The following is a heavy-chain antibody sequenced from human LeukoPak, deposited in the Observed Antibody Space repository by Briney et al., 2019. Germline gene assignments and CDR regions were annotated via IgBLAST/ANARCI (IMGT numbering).Heavy chain of an antibody. CDR2: INDSGSV. CDR3: ARRLVKSGASQLRDD. V-gene: IGHV4-34*01. D-gene: IGHD6-19*01. J-gene: IGHJ4*02. CDR1: SGSFSGYY. Sequence: PSETLSLTCAVYSGSFSGYYWSWIRQPPGKGLEWIGEINDSGSVNCNPSLKNRVTLSVDTSKNQFSLRLSSVAAADTADCARRLVKSGASQLRDDWGQETLVT.